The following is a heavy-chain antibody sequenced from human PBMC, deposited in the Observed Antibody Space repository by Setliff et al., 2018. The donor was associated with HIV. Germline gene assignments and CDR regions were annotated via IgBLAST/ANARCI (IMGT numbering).Heavy chain of an antibody. CDR2: VFHSGST. Sequence: SETLSLTCAVSGYSISSGYYWGWIRQPPGKGLEWIGGVFHSGSTYYNPSLKSRVTMSVDTSKNQFSLKLSSVTAADTAVYYCARDAERGYSYGYDYWGQGTLVTVSS. J-gene: IGHJ4*02. CDR3: ARDAERGYSYGYDY. CDR1: GYSISSGYY. V-gene: IGHV4-38-2*02. D-gene: IGHD5-18*01.